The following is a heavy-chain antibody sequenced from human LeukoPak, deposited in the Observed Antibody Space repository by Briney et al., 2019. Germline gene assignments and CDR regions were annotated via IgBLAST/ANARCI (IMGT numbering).Heavy chain of an antibody. CDR2: VNPNSGGT. V-gene: IGHV1-2*02. J-gene: IGHJ3*02. CDR1: GFTFTGYY. Sequence: ASVTVSCTASGFTFTGYYIHWVRHAPAQGLEWMGWVNPNSGGTNFAQKFQDRVTMTRDTTISTSYMELSRLTSEDTAVYYCARDRGYADFARSDTFCSWGQGARVTV. CDR3: ARDRGYADFARSDTFCS. D-gene: IGHD4-17*01.